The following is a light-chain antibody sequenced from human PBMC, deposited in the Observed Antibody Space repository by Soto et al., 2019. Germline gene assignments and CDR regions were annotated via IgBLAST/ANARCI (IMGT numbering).Light chain of an antibody. V-gene: IGKV3-11*01. Sequence: EVVLTQSPATLSLSPGERATLSCRASQSISIYLAWYQQKPGRAPRLLIYDASNRATGIPARFSGGGSGTDFTLTISRLEPEDFAVYYCQQFSSYPLTFGGGTKVDI. CDR2: DAS. CDR1: QSISIY. J-gene: IGKJ4*01. CDR3: QQFSSYPLT.